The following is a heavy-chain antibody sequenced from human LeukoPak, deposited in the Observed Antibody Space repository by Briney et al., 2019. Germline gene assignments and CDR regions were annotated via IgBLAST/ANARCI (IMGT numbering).Heavy chain of an antibody. CDR3: ARDLSSGWYYFDY. D-gene: IGHD6-19*01. CDR2: IIPLFGTP. Sequence: SVKVSCKASGGTFSSYAITWVRQAPGQGLEWMGGIIPLFGTPNYAQKFQGRVTITADESTSTAYMELSSLRSEDTAVYYCARDLSSGWYYFDYWGQGTLVTVSS. V-gene: IGHV1-69*13. CDR1: GGTFSSYA. J-gene: IGHJ4*02.